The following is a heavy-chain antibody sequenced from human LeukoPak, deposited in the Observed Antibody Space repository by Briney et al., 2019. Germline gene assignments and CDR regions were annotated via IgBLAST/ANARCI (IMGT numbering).Heavy chain of an antibody. J-gene: IGHJ3*02. D-gene: IGHD6-19*01. Sequence: GGSLRLSCAASGFTFSASAMSWVRQAPGKGLTWVSSISAGGESKHYADSVEGRFTISRDNSKNTLYLQMNSLRAEDTAVYYCAKDPSSGWHVNAFDMWGQGTVVTVSS. CDR3: AKDPSSGWHVNAFDM. CDR1: GFTFSASA. V-gene: IGHV3-23*01. CDR2: ISAGGESK.